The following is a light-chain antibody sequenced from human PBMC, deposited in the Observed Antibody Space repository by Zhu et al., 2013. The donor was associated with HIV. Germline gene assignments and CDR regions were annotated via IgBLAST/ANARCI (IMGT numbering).Light chain of an antibody. CDR1: SSDVGGYKY. CDR2: EVS. Sequence: QSALTQPASVSGSPGQSITISCTGTSSDVGGYKYVSWYQQHPGKAPKLIIYEVSNRPSGVSNRFSGSKSGNTASLTISGLQAEDEADYYCCSYAGNSIYVFGTGTTVTVL. CDR3: CSYAGNSIYV. V-gene: IGLV2-14*03. J-gene: IGLJ1*01.